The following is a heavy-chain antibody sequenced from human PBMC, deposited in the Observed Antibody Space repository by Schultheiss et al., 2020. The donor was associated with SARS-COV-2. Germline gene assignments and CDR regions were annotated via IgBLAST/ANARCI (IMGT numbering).Heavy chain of an antibody. CDR1: GFIVSSNF. CDR2: IYYSGTT. V-gene: IGHV4-39*02. Sequence: GSLRLSCAATGFIVSSNFMSWVRQAPGKGLEWIGSIYYSGTTYYNPSLKSRVTISIDTSKDHFSLRLTSVTAADTAVYYCASMTRDSSSWLDYWGQGTLVTVSS. D-gene: IGHD6-13*01. CDR3: ASMTRDSSSWLDY. J-gene: IGHJ4*02.